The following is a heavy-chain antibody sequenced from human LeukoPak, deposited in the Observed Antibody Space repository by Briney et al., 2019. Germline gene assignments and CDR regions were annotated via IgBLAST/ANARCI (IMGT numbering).Heavy chain of an antibody. CDR1: GGSISSSSYH. J-gene: IGHJ4*02. V-gene: IGHV4-39*01. D-gene: IGHD1-14*01. CDR2: IYYTGVT. CDR3: ARHPTTPDY. Sequence: SEPLSLTCTVSGGSISSSSYHWGWIRQAPGKGLEWIGTIYYTGVTYYSPSLSSRVTISLDTSRNQFSLKLTSVTAADTAVYFCARHPTTPDYWGQGTLVTVSS.